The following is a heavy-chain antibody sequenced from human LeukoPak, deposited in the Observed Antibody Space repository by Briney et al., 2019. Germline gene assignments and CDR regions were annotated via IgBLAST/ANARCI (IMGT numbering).Heavy chain of an antibody. Sequence: ASVKVSCKASGYPFTSYDINWVRQATGQGLEWMGWMNPNSGNTGYAQKFQGRVTITRNTSISTAYMELSSLRSEGTAVYYCARRRIAAAGMAFDPWGQGTLVTVSS. CDR3: ARRRIAAAGMAFDP. CDR1: GYPFTSYD. CDR2: MNPNSGNT. D-gene: IGHD6-13*01. V-gene: IGHV1-8*03. J-gene: IGHJ5*02.